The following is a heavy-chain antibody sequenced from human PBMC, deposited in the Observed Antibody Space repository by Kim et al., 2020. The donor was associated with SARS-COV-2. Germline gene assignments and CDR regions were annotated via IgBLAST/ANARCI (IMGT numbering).Heavy chain of an antibody. J-gene: IGHJ4*01. D-gene: IGHD1-1*01. V-gene: IGHV1-3*01. CDR3: ARDGTTRNGGYYFDY. Sequence: QEFQGSVTITRDTAASTAFMELSSLTSEDTAIYYCARDGTTRNGGYYFDYWGQGALVTVSS.